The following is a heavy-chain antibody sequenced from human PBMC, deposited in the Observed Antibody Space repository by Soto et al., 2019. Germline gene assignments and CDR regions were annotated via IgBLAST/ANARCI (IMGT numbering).Heavy chain of an antibody. V-gene: IGHV1-2*04. Sequence: QVQLVQSGAEVKKPGASVKVSCKASGYTFTGYYMHWVRQAPGQGLEWMGWINPNSGGTNYAQKFQGWVTMTRDTSIRTAYMELSRLRSDDTAVYYCARAASSGWLYFDYWGQGTLVTVSS. D-gene: IGHD6-19*01. CDR1: GYTFTGYY. J-gene: IGHJ4*02. CDR3: ARAASSGWLYFDY. CDR2: INPNSGGT.